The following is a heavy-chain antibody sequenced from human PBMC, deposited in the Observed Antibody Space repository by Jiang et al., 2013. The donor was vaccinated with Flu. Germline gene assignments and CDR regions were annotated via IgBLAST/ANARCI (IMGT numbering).Heavy chain of an antibody. CDR1: GGSFSGYY. CDR3: ARGNGDPSFVPFDI. V-gene: IGHV4-34*01. CDR2: INHSGST. J-gene: IGHJ3*02. D-gene: IGHD4-17*01. Sequence: LLKPSETLSLTCAVYGGSFSGYYWSWIRQPPGKGLEWIGEINHSGSTNYNPSLKSRVTISVDTSKNQFSLKLSSVTAADTAVYYCARGNGDPSFVPFDIWGQGTMVTVSS.